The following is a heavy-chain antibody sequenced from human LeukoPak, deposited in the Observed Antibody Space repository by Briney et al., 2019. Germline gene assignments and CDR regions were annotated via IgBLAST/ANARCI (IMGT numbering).Heavy chain of an antibody. D-gene: IGHD3-9*01. CDR2: ISSSSSYI. J-gene: IGHJ4*02. CDR3: ARDGKYYDILTGTIDY. V-gene: IGHV3-21*01. CDR1: GFTFSRYS. Sequence: GGSLRLSCAASGFTFSRYSINWGRQAPGKGLEWVSSISSSSSYIYYADSVKGRFTISRDNAKNSLYLQMNSLRAEDTAVYYCARDGKYYDILTGTIDYWGQGTLVTVSS.